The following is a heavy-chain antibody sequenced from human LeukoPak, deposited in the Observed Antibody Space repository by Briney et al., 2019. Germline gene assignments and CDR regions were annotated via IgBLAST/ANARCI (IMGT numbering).Heavy chain of an antibody. CDR2: INPNSGGT. D-gene: IGHD4-17*01. Sequence: ASVTVSCKASGYTFTGYYMHWVRQAPGQGLEWMGRINPNSGGTNYAQKFQGRVTMTRDTSISTAYMELSRLRSDDTAVYYCARDWDDYGDYAGGYWGQGTLVTVSS. J-gene: IGHJ4*02. CDR1: GYTFTGYY. V-gene: IGHV1-2*06. CDR3: ARDWDDYGDYAGGY.